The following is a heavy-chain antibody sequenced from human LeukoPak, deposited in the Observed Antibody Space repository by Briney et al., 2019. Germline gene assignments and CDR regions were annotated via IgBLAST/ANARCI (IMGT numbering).Heavy chain of an antibody. J-gene: IGHJ4*02. CDR2: ISSSSSYI. CDR1: GFTFSSYN. V-gene: IGHV3-21*01. Sequence: PGGSLRLSCAASGFTFSSYNMNWVRQAPGKGLEWVSSISSSSSYIYYADSVKGRFTISRDNSKNTLYLQMNSLRAEDTAVYYCAIWGRPQMGSVDYWGQGTLVTVSS. D-gene: IGHD5-24*01. CDR3: AIWGRPQMGSVDY.